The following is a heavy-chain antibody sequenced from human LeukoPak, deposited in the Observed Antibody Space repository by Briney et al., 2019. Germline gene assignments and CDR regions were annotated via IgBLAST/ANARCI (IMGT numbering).Heavy chain of an antibody. CDR3: AREVVEYQLLNLFDY. J-gene: IGHJ4*02. Sequence: SETLSLTCTVSGGSISSGDYYWSWIRQPPGKGLEWIGYIYYGGSTYYNPSLKSRVTISVDTSKNQFALKLSSVTAADTAVYYCAREVVEYQLLNLFDYWGQGTLVTVSS. CDR1: GGSISSGDYY. D-gene: IGHD2-2*01. CDR2: IYYGGST. V-gene: IGHV4-30-4*08.